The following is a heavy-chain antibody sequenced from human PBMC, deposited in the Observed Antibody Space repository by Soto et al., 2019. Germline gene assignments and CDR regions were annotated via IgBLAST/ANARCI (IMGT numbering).Heavy chain of an antibody. D-gene: IGHD5-18*01. CDR2: IWYDDK. CDR3: AHSPYSITSKGTFDV. J-gene: IGHJ3*01. Sequence: GGSLKLSCAASGFTFSSYGMHWVRQAPGKGLEWVAVIWYDDKRYSTSLKSRLIITKDISMNQVVLTLTNLDPVDTATYYCAHSPYSITSKGTFDVWGQGTMVTVSS. CDR1: GFTFSSYG. V-gene: IGHV3-33*03.